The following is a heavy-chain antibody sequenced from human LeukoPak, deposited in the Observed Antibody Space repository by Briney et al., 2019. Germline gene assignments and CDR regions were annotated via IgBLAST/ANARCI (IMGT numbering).Heavy chain of an antibody. D-gene: IGHD4-17*01. CDR3: ARAAVTTTSPDY. Sequence: ASVKVSCKASGYTFTGYYMHWVRQAPGQGLEWMGWINPNSGGTNYAQKFRGRVTMTRDTSISTAYMELSRLRSDDTAVYYCARAAVTTTSPDYWGQGTLVTVSS. J-gene: IGHJ4*02. V-gene: IGHV1-2*02. CDR2: INPNSGGT. CDR1: GYTFTGYY.